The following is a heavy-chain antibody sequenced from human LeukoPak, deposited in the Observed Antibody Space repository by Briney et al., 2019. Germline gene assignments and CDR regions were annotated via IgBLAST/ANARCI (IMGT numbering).Heavy chain of an antibody. V-gene: IGHV3-30*02. CDR1: GFTFSSYG. J-gene: IGHJ6*03. D-gene: IGHD2-15*01. Sequence: GGSLRLSCAASGFTFSSYGMHWVRQAPGKGLEWVTFIRYDGSNKYYADSVKGRFTISRDNAKNSLFLQMNSLRAEDTAVYYCARVLRYCSGGNCYSGGLGYMDVWGKGTTVTISS. CDR3: ARVLRYCSGGNCYSGGLGYMDV. CDR2: IRYDGSNK.